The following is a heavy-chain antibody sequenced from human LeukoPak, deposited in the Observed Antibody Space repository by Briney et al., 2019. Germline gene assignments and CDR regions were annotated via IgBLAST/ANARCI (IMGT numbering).Heavy chain of an antibody. J-gene: IGHJ4*02. CDR2: IIPILGIA. D-gene: IGHD3-22*01. Sequence: GASVKVSCKASGGTFSSYATSRVRQAPGQGLEWMGRIIPILGIANYAQKFQGRVTITADKSTSTAYMELSSLRSEDTAVYYCARDTYYDSSGYYQTIDYWGQGTLVTVSS. CDR1: GGTFSSYA. CDR3: ARDTYYDSSGYYQTIDY. V-gene: IGHV1-69*04.